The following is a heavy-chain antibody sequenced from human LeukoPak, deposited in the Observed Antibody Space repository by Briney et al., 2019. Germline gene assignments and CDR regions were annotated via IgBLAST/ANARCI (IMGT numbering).Heavy chain of an antibody. CDR2: INWYGGST. CDR3: ARVNDGYSSGWYNY. CDR1: GFTFDDYG. J-gene: IGHJ4*02. D-gene: IGHD6-19*01. Sequence: SGGSLRLSCAASGFTFDDYGMSWVRQAPGKGLEWVSGINWYGGSTGYANSVKGRFTISRDNAKNSLYLQMNSLRAEDTALYHCARVNDGYSSGWYNYWGQGTLVTVSS. V-gene: IGHV3-20*01.